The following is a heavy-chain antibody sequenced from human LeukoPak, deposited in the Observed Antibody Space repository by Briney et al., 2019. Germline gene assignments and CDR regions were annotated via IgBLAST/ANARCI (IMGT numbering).Heavy chain of an antibody. V-gene: IGHV1-46*01. CDR2: INPSGGTT. Sequence: ASVKVSCKASGYTFTSYYMHWVRQAPGQGLEWMGLINPSGGTTRYAQKFQDRITITADESTSTAYMELGSLRSEDTAVYFCATMKRSYSVFDYWGQGTLVTVSS. D-gene: IGHD3-10*01. CDR1: GYTFTSYY. J-gene: IGHJ4*02. CDR3: ATMKRSYSVFDY.